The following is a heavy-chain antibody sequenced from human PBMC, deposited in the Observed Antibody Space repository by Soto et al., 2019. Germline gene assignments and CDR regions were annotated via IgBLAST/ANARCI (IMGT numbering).Heavy chain of an antibody. J-gene: IGHJ4*02. CDR2: IKNSGST. CDR1: GGSISNDNYY. Sequence: QVQLQESGPGLVKPSQTLSPTCTVSGGSISNDNYYWSWIRQHPGKGLEWIGYIKNSGSTYYNPSLKSRATVSGDSSKNQFSLRLTSVSAADTAVYYCARVMANYFDFWGQGTLVIVSS. V-gene: IGHV4-31*03. CDR3: ARVMANYFDF.